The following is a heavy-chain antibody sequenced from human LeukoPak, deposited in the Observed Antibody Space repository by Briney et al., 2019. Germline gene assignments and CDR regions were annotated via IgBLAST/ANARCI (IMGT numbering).Heavy chain of an antibody. CDR1: GGTFSSYA. D-gene: IGHD6-19*01. CDR3: ARGSQIAVAGTGSPARDDY. CDR2: IIPILGIA. Sequence: ASVKVSCKASGGTFSSYAISWVRQAPGQGLEWMGRIIPILGIANYAQKFQGRVTITADKSTSTAYMELSSLRSEDTAVYYCARGSQIAVAGTGSPARDDYWGQGTLVTVSS. V-gene: IGHV1-69*04. J-gene: IGHJ4*02.